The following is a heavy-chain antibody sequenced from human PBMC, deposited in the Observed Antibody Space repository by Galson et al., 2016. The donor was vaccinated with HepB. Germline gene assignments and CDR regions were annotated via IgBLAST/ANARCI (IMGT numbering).Heavy chain of an antibody. Sequence: SLRLSCAASGFTFDDYGMNWVRQAPGKGLEWVFGINWYDGSKKYYVDSVKGRFTISRDNSKNTLYVQMNSLRAEDTAVYYCARDPYSGSYWDQYYYGMDVWGQGTTVTVSS. D-gene: IGHD1-26*01. V-gene: IGHV3-20*04. CDR1: GFTFDDYG. CDR2: INWYDGSKK. J-gene: IGHJ6*02. CDR3: ARDPYSGSYWDQYYYGMDV.